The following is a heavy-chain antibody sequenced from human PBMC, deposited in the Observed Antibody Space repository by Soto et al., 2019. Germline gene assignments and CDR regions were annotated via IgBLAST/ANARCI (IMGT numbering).Heavy chain of an antibody. CDR1: GFSLSTSGVG. Sequence: QITLKESGPTLVKPTQTLTLTCTFSGFSLSTSGVGVGWIRQPPGKALEWLAPIYWDDDKRSSPSLKSRLTVTKDTSKNPVVLTMTNMDPVDTATYYRAHCDYGDYSEYFQHWGRGTLVSVSS. V-gene: IGHV2-5*02. CDR2: IYWDDDK. D-gene: IGHD4-17*01. CDR3: AHCDYGDYSEYFQH. J-gene: IGHJ1*01.